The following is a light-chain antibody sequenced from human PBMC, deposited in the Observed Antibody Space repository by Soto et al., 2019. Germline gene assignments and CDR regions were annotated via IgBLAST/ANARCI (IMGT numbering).Light chain of an antibody. J-gene: IGKJ2*01. V-gene: IGKV2-30*01. CDR2: QVS. CDR1: LSPVYSDGNTY. Sequence: DVVMTQSPLSLTVTLGQPASISCRSSLSPVYSDGNTYLNWFQQRPGQSPSRVIYQVSNRDSGVPGISGGSVSGTDFTPDITAAEAEDIGVSYCVQSTHWTYTFGQGTKLEIK. CDR3: VQSTHWTYT.